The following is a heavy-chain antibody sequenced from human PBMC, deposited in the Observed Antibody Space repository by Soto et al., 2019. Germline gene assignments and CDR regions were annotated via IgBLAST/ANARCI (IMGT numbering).Heavy chain of an antibody. D-gene: IGHD6-6*01. CDR1: GYTFTSYD. CDR3: ARLGVAARLLHGRG. J-gene: IGHJ4*02. Sequence: QVQLVQSGAEVKKPGASVKVSCKASGYTFTSYDINWVRQATGQGLEWMGWMNPNSGNTGYAQKFQGRVTXXRXTXXSTAYMELSSLRSEDTAVDYCARLGVAARLLHGRGWGQGTLVPVSS. CDR2: MNPNSGNT. V-gene: IGHV1-8*01.